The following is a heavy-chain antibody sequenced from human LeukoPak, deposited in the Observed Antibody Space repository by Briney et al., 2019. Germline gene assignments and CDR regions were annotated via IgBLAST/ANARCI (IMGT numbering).Heavy chain of an antibody. Sequence: GGSLRLSCAASGFTFSTYWMQWVRQAPGKGLVWVSRITSDGSGTTYADSVKGRFTISRDNSKNTLYLQMNSLRAEDTAVYYCAKDAVDTAMPTDYWGQGTLVTVSS. CDR1: GFTFSTYW. J-gene: IGHJ4*02. CDR2: ITSDGSGT. CDR3: AKDAVDTAMPTDY. V-gene: IGHV3-74*01. D-gene: IGHD5-18*01.